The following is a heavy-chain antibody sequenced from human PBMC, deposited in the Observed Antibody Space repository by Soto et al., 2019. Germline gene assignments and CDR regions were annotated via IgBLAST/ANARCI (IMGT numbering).Heavy chain of an antibody. D-gene: IGHD1-1*01. Sequence: EVQLVESGGALVQPGGSLRLSCEVSGLTFRNYWMNWVRQAPGKGLEWVANINEDGSAKYYVDSVRGRFTISRDNANNLLYLQMNNLRAEDTAVYYCARLPRNLSDYWGQGALVTVSS. J-gene: IGHJ4*02. V-gene: IGHV3-7*01. CDR2: INEDGSAK. CDR3: ARLPRNLSDY. CDR1: GLTFRNYW.